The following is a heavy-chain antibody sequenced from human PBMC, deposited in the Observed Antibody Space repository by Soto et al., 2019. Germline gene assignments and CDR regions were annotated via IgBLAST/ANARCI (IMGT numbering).Heavy chain of an antibody. V-gene: IGHV1-18*01. CDR1: GYTFTSYG. J-gene: IGHJ5*02. D-gene: IGHD3-16*02. Sequence: ASVKVSCKASGYTFTSYGISWVRQAPGQGLEWMGWISAYNGNTNYAQKLQGRVTMTTDTSTSTAYMELRSLRSDDTAVYYCARDPGLXDYVWGSYRYTGNWFDPWGQGTLVTVSS. CDR3: ARDPGLXDYVWGSYRYTGNWFDP. CDR2: ISAYNGNT.